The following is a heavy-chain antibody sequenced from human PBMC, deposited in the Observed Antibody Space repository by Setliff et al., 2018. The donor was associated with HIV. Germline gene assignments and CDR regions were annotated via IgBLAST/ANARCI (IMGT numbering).Heavy chain of an antibody. D-gene: IGHD3-3*01. J-gene: IGHJ4*02. CDR3: ARLRPTAFFDY. Sequence: ASVKVSCKASGYTFSSYSLHRVRQAPGQGLEWMGVINPHGGSTNYAQKFQGRVTMTRDTSTSTVYMELSSLRSDDTAVYYCARLRPTAFFDYWGQGTLVTVSS. V-gene: IGHV1-46*01. CDR2: INPHGGST. CDR1: GYTFSSYS.